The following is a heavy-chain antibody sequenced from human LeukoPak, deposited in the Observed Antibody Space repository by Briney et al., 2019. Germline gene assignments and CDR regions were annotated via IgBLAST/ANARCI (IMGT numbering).Heavy chain of an antibody. J-gene: IGHJ4*02. CDR2: IGIDSGNT. V-gene: IGHV3-48*01. CDR1: GFTFSDYS. D-gene: IGHD5-24*01. Sequence: GGSLRLSCAASGFTFSDYSMNWVRQAPGKGLEWISYIGIDSGNTNYADSVKGRFTISGDQAKNSLYLQMNSLRVEDTAVYYCARDYKYAFDNWGQGTLVTVSS. CDR3: ARDYKYAFDN.